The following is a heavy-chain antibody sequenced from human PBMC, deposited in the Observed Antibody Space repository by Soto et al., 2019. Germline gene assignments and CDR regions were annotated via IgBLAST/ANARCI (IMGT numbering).Heavy chain of an antibody. J-gene: IGHJ5*02. CDR3: AKYRGIAARFWCLWFDP. CDR1: GFPFSSYA. D-gene: IGHD6-6*01. CDR2: ISGSGGST. V-gene: IGHV3-23*01. Sequence: EVPLLESGGGLVQPGGSLRISCAASGFPFSSYAMSLVRQAPGKGREWFSAISGSGGSTYYADSVQGRFTISRDNSKNTLYLQMNSLIGEDTAVYYCAKYRGIAARFWCLWFDPWGQGTLVTVSS.